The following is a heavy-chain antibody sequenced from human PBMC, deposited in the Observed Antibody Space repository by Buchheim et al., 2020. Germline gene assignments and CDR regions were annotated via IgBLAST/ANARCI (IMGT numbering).Heavy chain of an antibody. V-gene: IGHV3-30*18. J-gene: IGHJ6*02. CDR3: ANIGDYYYYYGVDV. CDR2: ISYDGSNK. Sequence: QVQLVESGGGVVQPGRSLRLSCAASGFTFSSYGMHWVRQAPGKGLEWVAVISYDGSNKYYADSVKGRFTISRDNSKNTLYLQMNSLRAEDTAVYYCANIGDYYYYYGVDVWGQGTT. CDR1: GFTFSSYG.